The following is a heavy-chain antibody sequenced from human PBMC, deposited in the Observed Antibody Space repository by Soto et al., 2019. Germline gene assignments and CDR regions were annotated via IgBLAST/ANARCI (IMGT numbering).Heavy chain of an antibody. D-gene: IGHD5-12*01. Sequence: EVQLLESGGGLVQPGGSLRLSCAASGFTFSSYAMSWVRQAPGKGLEWVSAISGSGGSTYYADSVKGRFTISRDNSKNTLYLQMNSLRAEDTAVYYCAKGHKWLRFQAGDWSDPWGQGTLVTVSS. V-gene: IGHV3-23*01. J-gene: IGHJ5*02. CDR2: ISGSGGST. CDR3: AKGHKWLRFQAGDWSDP. CDR1: GFTFSSYA.